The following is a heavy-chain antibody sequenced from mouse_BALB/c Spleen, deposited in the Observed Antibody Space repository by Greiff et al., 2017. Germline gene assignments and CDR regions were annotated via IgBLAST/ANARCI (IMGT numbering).Heavy chain of an antibody. J-gene: IGHJ4*01. Sequence: DVMLVESGGGLVKPGGSLKLSCAASGFTFSSYAMSWVRQSPEKRLEWVAEISSGGSYTYYPDTVTGRFTISRDNAKNTLYLEMSSLRSEDTAMYYCARRGGAYYRYDENYYAMDYWGQGTSVTVSS. CDR2: ISSGGSYT. CDR1: GFTFSSYA. D-gene: IGHD2-14*01. V-gene: IGHV5-9-4*01. CDR3: ARRGGAYYRYDENYYAMDY.